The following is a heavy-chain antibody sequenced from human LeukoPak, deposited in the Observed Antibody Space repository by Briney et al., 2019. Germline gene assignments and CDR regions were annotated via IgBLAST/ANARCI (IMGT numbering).Heavy chain of an antibody. J-gene: IGHJ4*02. V-gene: IGHV1-2*06. D-gene: IGHD3-10*01. Sequence: GASVKVSCKASGYTFTGYYMHWVRQAPGQGLEWMGRINPNSGGTNYAQKFQGRVTMTRDTSISTAYMELSRLRSDDTAVYYCARGFGRGYYGSGSYYRWDFGYWGQGTLVTVSS. CDR3: ARGFGRGYYGSGSYYRWDFGY. CDR2: INPNSGGT. CDR1: GYTFTGYY.